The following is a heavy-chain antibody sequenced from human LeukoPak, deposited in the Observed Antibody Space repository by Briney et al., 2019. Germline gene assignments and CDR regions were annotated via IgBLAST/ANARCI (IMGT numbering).Heavy chain of an antibody. CDR3: ARDTATVVFDAFDI. CDR1: GGTFSSYA. D-gene: IGHD4-23*01. V-gene: IGHV1-69*04. Sequence: ASVKVSCKASGGTFSSYAISWVRQAPGQGLEWMGRIIPIFGIANYAQKFQGRVTITADKSTSTAYMELSSLRSEDTAVYYCARDTATVVFDAFDIWGQGTMVTVSS. CDR2: IIPIFGIA. J-gene: IGHJ3*02.